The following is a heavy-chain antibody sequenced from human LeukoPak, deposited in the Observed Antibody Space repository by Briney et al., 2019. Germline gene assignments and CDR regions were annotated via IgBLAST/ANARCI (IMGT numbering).Heavy chain of an antibody. J-gene: IGHJ5*02. CDR2: IIPIFGTA. V-gene: IGHV1-69*13. CDR1: GGTFSSCA. Sequence: GASVKVSCKASGGTFSSCAISWGRQAPGQGLEWMGGIIPIFGTANYAQKFQGRVTITADESTSTAYMELSSLRSEDTAVYYCARAQEVVVVDWFDPWGQGTLVTVSS. D-gene: IGHD2-21*01. CDR3: ARAQEVVVVDWFDP.